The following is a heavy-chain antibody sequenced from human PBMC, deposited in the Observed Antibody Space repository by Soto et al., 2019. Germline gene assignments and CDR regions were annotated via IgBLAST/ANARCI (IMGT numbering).Heavy chain of an antibody. CDR1: GFTFSSYE. CDR3: ARDGGATLRPVDWFDP. D-gene: IGHD1-26*01. J-gene: IGHJ5*02. Sequence: PGESLKISCAASGFTFSSYEMNWVRQAPGKGLEWVSYISSSGSTIYYADSVKGRLTISRDNAKNSLYLQMNSLRAEDTAVYYCARDGGATLRPVDWFDPWGQGTLVTVSS. CDR2: ISSSGSTI. V-gene: IGHV3-48*03.